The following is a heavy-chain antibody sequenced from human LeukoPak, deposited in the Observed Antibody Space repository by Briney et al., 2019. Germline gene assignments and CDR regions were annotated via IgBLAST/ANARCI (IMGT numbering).Heavy chain of an antibody. CDR3: AREDNYYGSGSLFVGFDY. J-gene: IGHJ4*02. V-gene: IGHV3-48*03. CDR2: ISSSGSTI. D-gene: IGHD3-10*01. CDR1: GFTFSSYE. Sequence: GGSLRLSCAASGFTFSSYEMNWVRQAPGKGLEWVSYISSSGSTIYYADSVKGRFTISRDNAKNSLYLQMNSLRAEDTAGYYCAREDNYYGSGSLFVGFDYWGQGTLVTVSS.